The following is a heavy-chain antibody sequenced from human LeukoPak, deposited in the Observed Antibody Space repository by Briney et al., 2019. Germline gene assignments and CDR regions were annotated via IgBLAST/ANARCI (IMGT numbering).Heavy chain of an antibody. CDR1: GFTFSGSP. CDR2: ISGSGDST. J-gene: IGHJ4*02. CDR3: AEGGRSSGFDY. V-gene: IGHV3-23*01. D-gene: IGHD2-15*01. Sequence: GGSLRLSSAASGFTFSGSPMSWVRQTPGKGLEWVSTISGSGDSTYYADSVKGRFTISRDNSKNTLYLQMNSLRAEDTAVYYRAEGGRSSGFDYWGLGALVTVSS.